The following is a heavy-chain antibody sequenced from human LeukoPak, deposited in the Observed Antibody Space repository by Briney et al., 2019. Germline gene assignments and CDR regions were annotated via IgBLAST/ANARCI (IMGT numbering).Heavy chain of an antibody. CDR2: ISYDGSNK. CDR1: GLTFSSYA. J-gene: IGHJ4*02. Sequence: PGRSLRLSCAASGLTFSSYAMHWVRQAPGKGLEWVAIISYDGSNKYYADSVKGRFTISRDNSKNTLYLQMNSLRVEDTAMYYCARGADYYDTSRYQYYFDYWGQGTLVTVSS. V-gene: IGHV3-30-3*01. CDR3: ARGADYYDTSRYQYYFDY. D-gene: IGHD3-22*01.